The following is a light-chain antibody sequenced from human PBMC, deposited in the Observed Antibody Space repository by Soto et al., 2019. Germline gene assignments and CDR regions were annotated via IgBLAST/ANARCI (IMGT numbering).Light chain of an antibody. Sequence: EIVLTQSPGTLSLSPGERATLSCSASQSVRSNYLAWYQQRPGQAPRLLVYGASSRSTGIPDRFSGSGSGTDFTLTISRLEPQDFAVYYCQHYSSSPLTFGGGTKVEIK. CDR2: GAS. CDR1: QSVRSNY. V-gene: IGKV3-20*01. J-gene: IGKJ4*01. CDR3: QHYSSSPLT.